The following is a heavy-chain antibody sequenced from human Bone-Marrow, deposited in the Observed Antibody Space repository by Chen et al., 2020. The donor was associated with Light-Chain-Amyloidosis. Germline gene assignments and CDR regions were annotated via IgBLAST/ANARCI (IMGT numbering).Heavy chain of an antibody. CDR1: GYTFPNYW. CDR2: IYPDDSDA. Sequence: EVQLEQSGPEVKKPGESLKISCKGSGYTFPNYWIGWVRQMPGKGLEWMGVIYPDDSDARYSPAFEGQVTISADKSITPAYLQWRRLKASDTAMYYCASRRDGYNFDYWGQGTLVTVSS. D-gene: IGHD5-12*01. V-gene: IGHV5-51*01. CDR3: ASRRDGYNFDY. J-gene: IGHJ4*02.